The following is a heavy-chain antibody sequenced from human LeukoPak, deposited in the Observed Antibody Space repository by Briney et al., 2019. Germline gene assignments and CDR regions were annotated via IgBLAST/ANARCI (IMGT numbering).Heavy chain of an antibody. CDR3: ARFPGAAAGYYYYYYMDV. J-gene: IGHJ6*03. CDR1: GGSISSYY. CDR2: IYYSGST. Sequence: SETLSLTCTVSGGSISSYYWSWIRQPPGKGLEWIGYIYYSGSTNYNPSLKSRVTISVDTSKNQFSLKLSSVTAADTAVYYCARFPGAAAGYYYYYYMDVWGKGTRSPSP. V-gene: IGHV4-59*01. D-gene: IGHD6-13*01.